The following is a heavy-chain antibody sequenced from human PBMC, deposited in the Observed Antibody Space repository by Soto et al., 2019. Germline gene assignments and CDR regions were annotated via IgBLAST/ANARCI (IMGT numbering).Heavy chain of an antibody. V-gene: IGHV1-69*13. CDR1: GGTFSSYA. CDR2: IIPIFGTA. CDR3: ARDKQQLVRWGNYYGMDV. J-gene: IGHJ6*02. D-gene: IGHD6-13*01. Sequence: EASVKVSCKASGGTFSSYAISWVRQAPGQGLEWMGGIIPIFGTANYAQKFQGRVTITADESTSTAYMELSSLRSEDTAVYYCARDKQQLVRWGNYYGMDVWGQGTTVTVSS.